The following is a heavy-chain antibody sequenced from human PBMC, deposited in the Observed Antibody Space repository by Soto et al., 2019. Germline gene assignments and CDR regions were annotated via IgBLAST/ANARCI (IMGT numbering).Heavy chain of an antibody. V-gene: IGHV3-74*01. CDR3: AADRPHRRIDP. J-gene: IGHJ5*02. Sequence: EEQLVESGGGVVQPGGSLRLSCAGSGFNLSNYWMHWVRQAPGKGLVWVSRIDIVGGTAKLYADSVKGRFTISRDNAKNTLYLQMNSLRVDDTAVYYCAADRPHRRIDPWGQGTLVTVSS. CDR2: IDIVGGTAK. CDR1: GFNLSNYW.